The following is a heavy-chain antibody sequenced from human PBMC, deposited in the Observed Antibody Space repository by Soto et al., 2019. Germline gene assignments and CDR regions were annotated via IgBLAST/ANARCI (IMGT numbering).Heavy chain of an antibody. CDR3: ARLASGWQYYYFDF. J-gene: IGHJ2*01. D-gene: IGHD6-19*01. CDR1: GGSFSPYF. V-gene: IGHV4-34*01. CDR2: INHSGST. Sequence: PLELLSHTCAVDGGSFSPYFWSWIRQPPGKGLEWIGEINHSGSTNYNPSLTRRATLSVDTSKNQVSLKLTSVTAADTAVYYCARLASGWQYYYFDFWGRGTPVSVSS.